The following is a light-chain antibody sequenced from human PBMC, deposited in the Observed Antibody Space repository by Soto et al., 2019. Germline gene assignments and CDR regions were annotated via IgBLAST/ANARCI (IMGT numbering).Light chain of an antibody. Sequence: DIQLTQSPSFLSASVGDRVTITCRASQVISSYLAWYHQKPGKAPKLLIYAASTLQSGVPSRFSGSGSGTEFTLTISSLQPEDFATYYCQQLNTYPATFGQGTRLEIK. J-gene: IGKJ5*01. V-gene: IGKV1-9*01. CDR1: QVISSY. CDR2: AAS. CDR3: QQLNTYPAT.